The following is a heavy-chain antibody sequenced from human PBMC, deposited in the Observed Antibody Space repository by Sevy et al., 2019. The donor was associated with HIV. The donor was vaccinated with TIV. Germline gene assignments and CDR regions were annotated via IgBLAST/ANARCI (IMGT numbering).Heavy chain of an antibody. CDR2: IYPGDSDT. D-gene: IGHD2-2*01. Sequence: GGSLRLSCKGSGYSFTSYWIGWVRQMPGKGLEWMGIIYPGDSDTRYSPSFQGQVTISADKSISTAYLQWSSLKASDTAMYYCARRAVVPAATVHYFDYWGQGTLVTVSS. CDR3: ARRAVVPAATVHYFDY. J-gene: IGHJ4*02. CDR1: GYSFTSYW. V-gene: IGHV5-51*01.